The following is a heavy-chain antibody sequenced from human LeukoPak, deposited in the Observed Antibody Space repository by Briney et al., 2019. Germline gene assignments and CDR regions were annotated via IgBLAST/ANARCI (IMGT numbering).Heavy chain of an antibody. Sequence: GGSLRLSCAASGFTFSSYWMHWVRQAPGKGLVWVSRINSDGSSTSYADSVKGRFTISRDNAKNTLYLQMNSLRAEDTAVYYCARVISSWPYNWFDPWGQGTLVTVSS. D-gene: IGHD6-13*01. CDR3: ARVISSWPYNWFDP. V-gene: IGHV3-74*01. CDR2: INSDGSST. J-gene: IGHJ5*02. CDR1: GFTFSSYW.